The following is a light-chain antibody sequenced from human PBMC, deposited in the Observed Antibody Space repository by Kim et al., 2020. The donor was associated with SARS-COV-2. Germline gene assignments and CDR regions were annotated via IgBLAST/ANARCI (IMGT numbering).Light chain of an antibody. J-gene: IGLJ2*01. Sequence: PVLTQSPSASASLGASVKLTCTLSSGHSSYAIAWLQQQPEKGPRYLMKVNSDGSHTRGDGIPDRFSGSSSGDERYLSISNLQSEDEADFYCQTWGTGFVVFGRGTQLTVL. CDR2: VNSDGSH. CDR3: QTWGTGFVV. CDR1: SGHSSYA. V-gene: IGLV4-69*01.